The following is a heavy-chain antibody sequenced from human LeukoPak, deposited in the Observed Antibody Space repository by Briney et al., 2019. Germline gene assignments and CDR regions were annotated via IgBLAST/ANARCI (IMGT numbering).Heavy chain of an antibody. CDR3: ARDRGYCSGGSCPNDY. CDR1: GGTFSSYA. D-gene: IGHD2-15*01. V-gene: IGHV1-69*04. Sequence: ASVKVSCKASGGTFSSYAISWVRQAPGQGLEWMGRIIPILGIANYAQKFQGRVTITADKSTSTAYMELSSLRSEDTAVYYCARDRGYCSGGSCPNDYWGQGTLVTVSS. J-gene: IGHJ4*02. CDR2: IIPILGIA.